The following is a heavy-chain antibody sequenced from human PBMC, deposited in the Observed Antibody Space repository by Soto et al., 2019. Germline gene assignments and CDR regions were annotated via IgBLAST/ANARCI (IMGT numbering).Heavy chain of an antibody. Sequence: PGESLKISCKGSGYSFAGDWITWVRQKQGKGLEWMGRIDPSDAQAYYSPSFRGHVTISVTKSITTVFLQWSSLRASDTAMYYCARQIYDSDPGPNCQYYFDSWGQGTPVTVSS. CDR2: IDPSDAQA. V-gene: IGHV5-10-1*01. J-gene: IGHJ4*02. CDR1: GYSFAGDW. D-gene: IGHD5-12*01. CDR3: ARQIYDSDPGPNCQYYFDS.